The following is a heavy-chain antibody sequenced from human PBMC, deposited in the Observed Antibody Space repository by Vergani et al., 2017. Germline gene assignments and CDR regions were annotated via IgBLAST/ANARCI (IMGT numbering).Heavy chain of an antibody. J-gene: IGHJ4*02. CDR3: ARLYGRDSSGGKYFDF. CDR1: GYSFTNYW. CDR2: IHPADSDT. V-gene: IGHV5-51*01. D-gene: IGHD3-22*01. Sequence: EVQLVQSGAEVKKPGESLKISCQISGYSFTNYWIGWVRQMPGKGLEWMGIIHPADSDTMYSPSFQGQVTISVDKSISTAYLQRSSLRASDSAMYYCARLYGRDSSGGKYFDFWGQGTLGTVSS.